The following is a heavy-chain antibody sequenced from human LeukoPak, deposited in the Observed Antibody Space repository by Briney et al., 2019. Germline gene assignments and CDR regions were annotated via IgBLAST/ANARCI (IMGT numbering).Heavy chain of an antibody. D-gene: IGHD6-13*01. V-gene: IGHV3-30*05. CDR1: GFPFSDYS. Sequence: GGSLRLSCTASGFPFSDYSMNWVRQAPGKGPEWVAVISYDGNYKYYAESVKGRFTVSRDNSKNTVYLQVDSLRAVDTAVYYCAKGVAAGTWGTSFDFWGQGTLVTVSS. CDR2: ISYDGNYK. J-gene: IGHJ4*02. CDR3: AKGVAAGTWGTSFDF.